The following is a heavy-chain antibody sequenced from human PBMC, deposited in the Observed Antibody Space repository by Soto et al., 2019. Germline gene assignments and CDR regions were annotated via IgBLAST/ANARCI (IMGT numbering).Heavy chain of an antibody. V-gene: IGHV3-23*01. CDR2: ISSSGGST. CDR1: GFTFSSYA. Sequence: EVQLLESGGGLVQPGGSPRLSCAASGFTFSSYAMNWVRQAPGKGLEWVSAISSSGGSTYYADSVKGRFTISRDNSKNTLYLQMNTLTAEDTAVYYCAKASTWYPYFDYWGQGTLVTVSS. CDR3: AKASTWYPYFDY. D-gene: IGHD6-13*01. J-gene: IGHJ4*02.